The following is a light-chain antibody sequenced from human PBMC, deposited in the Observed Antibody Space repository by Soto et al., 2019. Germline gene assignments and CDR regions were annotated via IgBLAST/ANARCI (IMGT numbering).Light chain of an antibody. J-gene: IGLJ3*02. Sequence: QTVVTQEPSFSVSPGGTVTLTCGLSSGSVSTSYYPSWYQQTPGQAPRTLIYSTNTRSSGVPDRFSGSILGNKAALTITGAQADDESDYYCISYTSSSTWVFGGGTKLTVL. CDR2: STN. CDR3: ISYTSSSTWV. CDR1: SGSVSTSYY. V-gene: IGLV8-61*01.